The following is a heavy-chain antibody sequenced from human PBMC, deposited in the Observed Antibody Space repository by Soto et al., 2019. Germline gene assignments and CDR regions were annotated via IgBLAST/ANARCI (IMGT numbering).Heavy chain of an antibody. Sequence: HEHLVQSGAEVKRPGASLKVSCKASGYRFTGYYIHWVRQAPGQGLEWMGWINPDSGATNYAQNFQGRVTLTSDTSISTASMVLTSLTSDDTAVYYCARGDYGTGGYPFPYFDYWGQGTLVIVSS. V-gene: IGHV1-2*02. D-gene: IGHD2-8*02. J-gene: IGHJ4*02. CDR1: GYRFTGYY. CDR2: INPDSGAT. CDR3: ARGDYGTGGYPFPYFDY.